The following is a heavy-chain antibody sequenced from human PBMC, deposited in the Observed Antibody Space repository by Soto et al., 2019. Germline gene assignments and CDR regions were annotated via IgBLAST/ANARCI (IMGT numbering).Heavy chain of an antibody. CDR2: INHSGST. D-gene: IGHD4-17*01. J-gene: IGHJ4*02. Sequence: SETLSLTCAVYGGTFSVYYWSWIRQPPGKGLEWIGEINHSGSTNYNPSLKSRVTISVDTSKNQFSLKLSSVTAADTAVYYCARRMTTEDYWGQGTLVTVSA. CDR1: GGTFSVYY. CDR3: ARRMTTEDY. V-gene: IGHV4-34*01.